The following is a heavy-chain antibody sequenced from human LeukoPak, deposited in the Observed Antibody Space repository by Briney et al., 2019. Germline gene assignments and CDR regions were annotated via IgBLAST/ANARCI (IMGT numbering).Heavy chain of an antibody. Sequence: GGSLRLSCAASGFTFSSYSMNWVRQASGKGLEWVSSISSSSSYIYYADSVKGRFTISRDNAKNSLYLQMNSLRAEDTAVYYCATTLGYCSSTSCFDYWGQGTLVTASS. CDR3: ATTLGYCSSTSCFDY. CDR1: GFTFSSYS. D-gene: IGHD2-2*03. J-gene: IGHJ4*02. V-gene: IGHV3-21*01. CDR2: ISSSSSYI.